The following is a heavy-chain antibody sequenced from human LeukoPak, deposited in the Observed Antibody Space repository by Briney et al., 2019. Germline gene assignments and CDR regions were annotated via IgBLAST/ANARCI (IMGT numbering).Heavy chain of an antibody. CDR1: GGTFSSYA. Sequence: SVKVSCKASGGTFSSYAISWVRQAPGQGLGWMGGIIPIFGTANYAQKFQGRVTITADESTSTAYMELSSLRSEDTAVYYCARDILYPTISASFDYWGQGTLVTVSS. CDR2: IIPIFGTA. D-gene: IGHD2-21*01. V-gene: IGHV1-69*01. CDR3: ARDILYPTISASFDY. J-gene: IGHJ4*02.